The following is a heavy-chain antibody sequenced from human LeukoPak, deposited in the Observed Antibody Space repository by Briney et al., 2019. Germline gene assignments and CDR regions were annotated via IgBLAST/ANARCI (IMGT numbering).Heavy chain of an antibody. CDR2: ISSSSSYI. CDR3: ARDQGIVDILTGFDY. V-gene: IGHV3-21*01. Sequence: GGSLRLSCAASGFTFSSYSMNWVRQAPGKGLEWVSSISSSSSYIYYADSVKGRFTISRDNAKNSLYLQMNSLRAEDTAVYYCARDQGIVDILTGFDYWGQGTLVTVSS. J-gene: IGHJ4*02. D-gene: IGHD3-9*01. CDR1: GFTFSSYS.